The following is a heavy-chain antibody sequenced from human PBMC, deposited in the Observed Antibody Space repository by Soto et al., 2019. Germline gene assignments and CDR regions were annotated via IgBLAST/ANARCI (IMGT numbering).Heavy chain of an antibody. V-gene: IGHV5-51*01. D-gene: IGHD3-16*01. CDR3: ARSTGGNYFDY. CDR1: GYSFTSYW. J-gene: IGHJ4*02. Sequence: ESLKISCKGSGYSFTSYWIAWVRQMPGKGLEWMGIIYPGDSDTRYTPSFQGQVTISADKSITTAHLQWSSLKVSDTAMYYCARSTGGNYFDYRGQGTLVTVSS. CDR2: IYPGDSDT.